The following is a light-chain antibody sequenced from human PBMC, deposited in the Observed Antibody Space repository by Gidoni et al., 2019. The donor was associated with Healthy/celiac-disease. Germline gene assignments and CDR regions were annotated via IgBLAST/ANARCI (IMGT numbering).Light chain of an antibody. V-gene: IGKV1-39*01. J-gene: IGKJ3*01. CDR1: QSISSY. Sequence: IQMTQSPSSLSASVGDRVTITCRASQSISSYLNWYQQKTGKDPKLLIYAASSLQSGVPSRFSGSGSGTDFTLTISSLQPEDVATYYCQQSYSTPPITFGPGTKVDIK. CDR3: QQSYSTPPIT. CDR2: AAS.